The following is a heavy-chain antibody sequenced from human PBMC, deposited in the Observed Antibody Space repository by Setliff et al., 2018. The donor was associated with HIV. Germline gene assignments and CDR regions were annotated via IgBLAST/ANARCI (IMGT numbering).Heavy chain of an antibody. V-gene: IGHV3-7*01. D-gene: IGHD5-18*01. CDR1: GFSFSGYW. J-gene: IGHJ3*02. Sequence: PGGSLRLSCAASGFSFSGYWMSWVRQAPGKGLEWVANIKEDGSEEYYVDSVKGRFTISRDNAKSSLYLQMNSLRVEDTAVYYCASDQLWSKATFDIWGQGTMVTVS. CDR2: IKEDGSEE. CDR3: ASDQLWSKATFDI.